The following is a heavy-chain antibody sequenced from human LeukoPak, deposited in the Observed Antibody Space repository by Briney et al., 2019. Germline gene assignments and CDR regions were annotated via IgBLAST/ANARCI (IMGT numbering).Heavy chain of an antibody. CDR2: INHSGST. D-gene: IGHD3-3*01. J-gene: IGHJ5*02. CDR3: ARGDTHYDFWSGYGFNWFDP. CDR1: GGSFSGYY. Sequence: SETLSLTCAVYGGSFSGYYWSWIRQPPGKGLEWIGEINHSGSTNYTPSLKSRVTISVDTSKNQFSLKLSSVTAADTAVYYCARGDTHYDFWSGYGFNWFDPWGQGTLVTVSS. V-gene: IGHV4-34*01.